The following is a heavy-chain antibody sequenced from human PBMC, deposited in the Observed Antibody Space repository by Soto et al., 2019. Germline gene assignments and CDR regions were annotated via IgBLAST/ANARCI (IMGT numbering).Heavy chain of an antibody. J-gene: IGHJ1*01. CDR1: VSTFRSYG. CDR3: AKDHIYCGVGSCHPNEYFHH. D-gene: IGHD2-21*01. Sequence: QLHLLQSGGGVVQPGGSLRLSCEDSVSTFRSYGMHWVRQAPGKGLEWVAVISYDGNWQYYADSVKDRFTISRDNSKNTLYLQMNGLSLEDTAVYYCAKDHIYCGVGSCHPNEYFHHWGQGTLVTVSS. CDR2: ISYDGNWQ. V-gene: IGHV3-30*18.